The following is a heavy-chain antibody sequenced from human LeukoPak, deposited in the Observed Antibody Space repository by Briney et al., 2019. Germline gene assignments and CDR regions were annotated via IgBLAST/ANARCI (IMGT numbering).Heavy chain of an antibody. CDR2: IYYSGST. V-gene: IGHV4-59*02. D-gene: IGHD3-10*01. CDR3: AREGRPNYYGSGSYSCFDY. Sequence: PSETLSLTCTVSGGSVSSYYWSWIRQPPGKGLEWIGYIYYSGSTNYNPSLKSRVTISVDTSKNQFSLKLSSVTAADTAVYYCAREGRPNYYGSGSYSCFDYWGQGTLVTVSS. CDR1: GGSVSSYY. J-gene: IGHJ4*02.